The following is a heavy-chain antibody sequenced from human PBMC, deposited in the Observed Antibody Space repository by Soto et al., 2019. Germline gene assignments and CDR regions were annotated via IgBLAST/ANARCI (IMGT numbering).Heavy chain of an antibody. Sequence: QVQLVESGGGVVQPGRSLRLSCAASGFTFSRYAMHWVRQAPGKGLEWVAVISYDGSNKYHTDSVKGRFTISRDNSKNTLFLQMDSLRGDDTAMYDCSKDLAYYGSGTYYALDVWGQGTTVTVSS. V-gene: IGHV3-30*18. CDR2: ISYDGSNK. J-gene: IGHJ6*02. CDR1: GFTFSRYA. D-gene: IGHD3-10*01. CDR3: SKDLAYYGSGTYYALDV.